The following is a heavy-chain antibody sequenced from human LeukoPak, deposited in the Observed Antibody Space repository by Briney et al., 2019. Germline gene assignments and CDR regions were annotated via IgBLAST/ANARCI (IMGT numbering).Heavy chain of an antibody. J-gene: IGHJ4*02. D-gene: IGHD2-15*01. CDR3: ARYRKRYCSGGSCPPFDY. Sequence: GASVKVSCKASGYTFTSYGISWVRQAPGQGLEWMGWISGYNGNTNYADTLQGRVTITTDTSTSTAYMEMRSLRSDDTAVYYCARYRKRYCSGGSCPPFDYWGQGTLVTVSS. V-gene: IGHV1-18*01. CDR2: ISGYNGNT. CDR1: GYTFTSYG.